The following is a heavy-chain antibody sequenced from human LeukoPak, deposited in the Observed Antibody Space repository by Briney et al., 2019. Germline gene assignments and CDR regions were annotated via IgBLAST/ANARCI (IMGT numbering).Heavy chain of an antibody. Sequence: GGSLRHSFAASGFTFSSYSMNWVRPAPGKGLEWVSSISSSSSYIYYADSVKGRFTISRDNAKNSLYLQMNSLRAEDTAVYYCARFSGYCSSTSCTPGDWGQGTLVTVSS. CDR3: ARFSGYCSSTSCTPGD. CDR1: GFTFSSYS. D-gene: IGHD2-2*01. CDR2: ISSSSSYI. V-gene: IGHV3-21*01. J-gene: IGHJ4*02.